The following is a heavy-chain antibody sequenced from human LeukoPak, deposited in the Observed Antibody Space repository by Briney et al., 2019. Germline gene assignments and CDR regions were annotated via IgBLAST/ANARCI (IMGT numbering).Heavy chain of an antibody. CDR3: ARDHIVVVVAAYFDY. CDR2: ISSRSNYA. CDR1: GFTFSTYS. V-gene: IGHV3-21*01. J-gene: IGHJ4*02. D-gene: IGHD2-15*01. Sequence: GGSLRLSCAASGFTFSTYSMNWVRQAPGKGLEWVSSISSRSNYAYYANSVKGRFTISRDNAKNSLYLQMNSLRAEDTAVYYCARDHIVVVVAAYFDYWGQGTLVTVCS.